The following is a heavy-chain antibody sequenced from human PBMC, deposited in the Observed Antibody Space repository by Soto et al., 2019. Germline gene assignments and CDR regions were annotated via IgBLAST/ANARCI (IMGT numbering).Heavy chain of an antibody. V-gene: IGHV4-59*12. Sequence: PSETLSLTCTVSGGSISSYYWSWIRQPPGKGLEWIGYIYYSGSTNYNPSLKSRVTISVDNSKNMLYLEMNSLRVEGTALYYCARDGIGSVAFWGYLDYWGQGTLVTVSS. J-gene: IGHJ4*02. CDR3: ARDGIGSVAFWGYLDY. CDR2: IYYSGST. D-gene: IGHD3-16*01. CDR1: GGSISSYY.